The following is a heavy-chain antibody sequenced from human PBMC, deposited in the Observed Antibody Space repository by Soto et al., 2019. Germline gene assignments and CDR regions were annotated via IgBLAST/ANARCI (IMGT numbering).Heavy chain of an antibody. CDR2: IYSGEST. CDR1: GGSVDSGNHY. V-gene: IGHV4-30-4*01. D-gene: IGHD4-17*01. Sequence: QVLVQESGPGLVKPSQTLTLSCTVSGGSVDSGNHYWNWIRQPPGKGLEWIGYIYSGESTYYNPSLKSRATISVDKSQGRFSLRLTSVTAADTAVYYCARDMGSAMTTRIFDHWGQGTLVTVSS. J-gene: IGHJ4*02. CDR3: ARDMGSAMTTRIFDH.